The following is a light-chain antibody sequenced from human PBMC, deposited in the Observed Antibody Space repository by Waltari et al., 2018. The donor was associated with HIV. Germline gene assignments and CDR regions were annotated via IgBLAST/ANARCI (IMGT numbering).Light chain of an antibody. CDR3: SSYTSSSPYA. J-gene: IGLJ1*01. CDR1: SSAVGGYNY. Sequence: QSALTQPASVSGSPGQSIPLSCTGTSSAVGGYNYVSWYQQHPGKAPKLMIYDVSNRPSGVSNRFSGSKSGNTASLTISGLQAEDEADYYCSSYTSSSPYAFGTGTKVTVL. V-gene: IGLV2-14*03. CDR2: DVS.